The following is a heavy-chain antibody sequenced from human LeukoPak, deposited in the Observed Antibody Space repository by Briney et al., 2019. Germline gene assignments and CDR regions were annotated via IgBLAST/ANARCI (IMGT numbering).Heavy chain of an antibody. CDR3: ARVAPRFWYESSGYIFEN. D-gene: IGHD3-22*01. CDR1: GFTFSTYI. CDR2: ISGSGSRT. V-gene: IGHV3-23*01. J-gene: IGHJ4*02. Sequence: PGGSLRLSCAASGFTFSTYIMSWVRQAPGKGLEWVSSISGSGSRTYYADSVKGRFSISRDNSRNTLYLQMNSLRGEATAVYYCARVAPRFWYESSGYIFENWGQGTLVIVSS.